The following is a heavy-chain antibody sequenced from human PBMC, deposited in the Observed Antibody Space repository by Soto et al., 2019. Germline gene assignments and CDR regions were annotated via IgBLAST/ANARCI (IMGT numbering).Heavy chain of an antibody. CDR2: INQDGSEK. V-gene: IGHV3-7*01. D-gene: IGHD6-25*01. CDR3: ARALAASHAEYFQH. CDR1: GFTFSSYW. J-gene: IGHJ1*01. Sequence: PGGSLRLSCAASGFTFSSYWMSWVRQAPGRGLEWVANINQDGSEKYYVDSVKGRFIISRDNAKNSLYVQLNTLRAEDTAVYYCARALAASHAEYFQHWGQGTLVTVSS.